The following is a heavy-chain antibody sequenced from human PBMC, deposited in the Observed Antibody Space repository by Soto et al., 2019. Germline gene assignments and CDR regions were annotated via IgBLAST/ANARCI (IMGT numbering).Heavy chain of an antibody. D-gene: IGHD3-22*01. Sequence: GESLKISCAASGFTFSSYSMNWVRQAPGKGLEWVSSISSSSSYIYYADSVKGRFTISRDNAKNSLYLQMNSLRAEDTAVYYCARDVEYDSSGYYLYYYYYGMDVWGQGTTVTVSS. J-gene: IGHJ6*02. V-gene: IGHV3-21*01. CDR3: ARDVEYDSSGYYLYYYYYGMDV. CDR2: ISSSSSYI. CDR1: GFTFSSYS.